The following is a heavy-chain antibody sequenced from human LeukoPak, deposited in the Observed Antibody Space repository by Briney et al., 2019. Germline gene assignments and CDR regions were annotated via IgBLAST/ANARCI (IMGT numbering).Heavy chain of an antibody. CDR3: AKALYNWNYYYMDV. D-gene: IGHD1-20*01. Sequence: GGSLRLSCAASGFTFSSYAMHWVRQAPGKGLEWVAVISYDGSNKYYADSVKGRFTISRDNSKNTLYLQMNSLRAEDTAVYYCAKALYNWNYYYMDVWGKGTTVTVSS. V-gene: IGHV3-30-3*01. CDR1: GFTFSSYA. J-gene: IGHJ6*03. CDR2: ISYDGSNK.